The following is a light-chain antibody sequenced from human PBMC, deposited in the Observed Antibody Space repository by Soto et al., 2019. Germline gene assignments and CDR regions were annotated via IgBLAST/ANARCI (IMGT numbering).Light chain of an antibody. V-gene: IGLV2-14*01. J-gene: IGLJ2*01. CDR2: EVT. CDR1: SSDVGGYKY. CDR3: SSYTSSSTLV. Sequence: QSVLTQPASVSGSPGQSITISCTGTSSDVGGYKYVSWYQQYPGKAPKLMIYEVTYRPSGVSDRFSGSKSGNTASLTISGLQADDEADYYCSSYTSSSTLVFGGGTKVTVL.